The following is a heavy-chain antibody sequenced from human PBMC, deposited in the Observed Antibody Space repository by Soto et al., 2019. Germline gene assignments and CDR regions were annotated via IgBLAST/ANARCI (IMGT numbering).Heavy chain of an antibody. CDR3: AKDRYGDFLFDY. V-gene: IGHV3-30*18. Sequence: QVQLVESGGGVVQPGRSLRLSCAASGFTFSSYGMHWVRQAPGKGLEWMAVISYDGSNKYYADSVKGRFTISRDNSKNTLYLQMNSLRAEDTAVYYCAKDRYGDFLFDYWGQGTLVTVSS. CDR1: GFTFSSYG. CDR2: ISYDGSNK. D-gene: IGHD4-17*01. J-gene: IGHJ4*02.